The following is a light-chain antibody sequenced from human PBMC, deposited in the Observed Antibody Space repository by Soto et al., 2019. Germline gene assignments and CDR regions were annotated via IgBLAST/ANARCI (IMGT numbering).Light chain of an antibody. CDR1: SSNIGAGYD. CDR3: QSYDSSLRVV. CDR2: GNS. J-gene: IGLJ2*01. V-gene: IGLV1-40*01. Sequence: QSVRTQPPSVSGAPGQRVTISCTGSSSNIGAGYDVHWYQQLPGTAPKLLIYGNSNRPSGVPDRFSGSKPGTSASLAITGLQAEDEADYYCQSYDSSLRVVFGGGTKVNVL.